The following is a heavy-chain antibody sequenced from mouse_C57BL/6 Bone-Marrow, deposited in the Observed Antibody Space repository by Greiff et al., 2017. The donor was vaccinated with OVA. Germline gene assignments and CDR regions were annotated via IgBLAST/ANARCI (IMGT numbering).Heavy chain of an antibody. CDR3: TRGYSDYYAMDY. CDR1: GYTFTDYE. J-gene: IGHJ4*01. Sequence: VQLQQSGAELVRPGASVTLSCKASGYTFTDYEMHWVKQTPVHGLEWIGAIDPETGGTAYNQKFKGKATLTADKSSSTAYMELRSLTTEDSAVYYCTRGYSDYYAMDYGGQGTSVTVSA. CDR2: IDPETGGT. D-gene: IGHD2-13*01. V-gene: IGHV1-15*01.